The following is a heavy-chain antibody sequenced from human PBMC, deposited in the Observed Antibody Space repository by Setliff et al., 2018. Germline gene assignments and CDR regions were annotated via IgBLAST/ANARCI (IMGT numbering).Heavy chain of an antibody. D-gene: IGHD2-2*01. CDR2: VYSNVGT. J-gene: IGHJ4*02. CDR3: ARGIGGFCSSNSCSNESWP. V-gene: IGHV4-61*02. Sequence: SETLSLTCTVSGGSVNSGYDNWNWLRQPAGKGLEWIGRVYSNVGTNFNPSLKSRVTMSVDASKNQISLKLMSVTAADTAVYYCARGIGGFCSSNSCSNESWPWGQGTLVTVSS. CDR1: GGSVNSGYDN.